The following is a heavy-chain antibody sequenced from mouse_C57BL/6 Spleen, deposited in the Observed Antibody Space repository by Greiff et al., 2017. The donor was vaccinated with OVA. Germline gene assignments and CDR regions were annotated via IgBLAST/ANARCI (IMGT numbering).Heavy chain of an antibody. V-gene: IGHV1-61*01. D-gene: IGHD4-1*01. J-gene: IGHJ4*01. CDR1: GYTFTSYW. CDR3: ARRDWDRYAMDY. CDR2: IYPSDSET. Sequence: LQQPGAELVRPGSSVKLSCKASGYTFTSYWMDWVKQRPGQGLEWIGNIYPSDSETHYNQKFKDKATLTVDKSSSTAYMQLSSLTSEDSAVYYCARRDWDRYAMDYWGQGTSVTVSS.